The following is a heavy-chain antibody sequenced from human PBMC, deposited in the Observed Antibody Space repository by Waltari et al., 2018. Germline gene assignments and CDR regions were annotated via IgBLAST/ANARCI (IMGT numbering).Heavy chain of an antibody. J-gene: IGHJ4*02. D-gene: IGHD1-26*01. V-gene: IGHV4-59*03. CDR2: IYYSGST. CDR1: GASINSYH. Sequence: VQLQESGPGLVKPSETLSLTCSVSGASINSYHWTWVRRPPGRGLEWIGYIYYSGSTSYRPSLRGRATMSLDTSKNQFSLNLRSVTTAETGMYYCAAIVAATRAIDYWGPGALVTVFS. CDR3: AAIVAATRAIDY.